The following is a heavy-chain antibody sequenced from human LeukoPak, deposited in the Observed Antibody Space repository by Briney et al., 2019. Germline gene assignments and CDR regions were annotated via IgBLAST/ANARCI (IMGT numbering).Heavy chain of an antibody. V-gene: IGHV1-18*01. Sequence: WASVKVSCKASGYTFTSYGISWVRQAPGQGLEWMGWISAYNGNTNYAQKLQGRVTMTTDTSTSTAYMELRSRRSDDTAVYYCARDSVGTTGYFDWLSAQYYFDYWGQGTLVTVSS. CDR3: ARDSVGTTGYFDWLSAQYYFDY. CDR1: GYTFTSYG. J-gene: IGHJ4*02. CDR2: ISAYNGNT. D-gene: IGHD3-9*01.